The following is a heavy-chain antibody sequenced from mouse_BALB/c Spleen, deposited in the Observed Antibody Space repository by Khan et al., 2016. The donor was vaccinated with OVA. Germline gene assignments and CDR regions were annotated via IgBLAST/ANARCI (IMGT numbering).Heavy chain of an antibody. D-gene: IGHD2-10*01. V-gene: IGHV9-3-1*01. J-gene: IGHJ4*01. Sequence: QIQLVQSGPELKKPGETVKISCKTSGNTFTNSGINWVKQAPGQGLKWMGWINTYTGEPTYADVFKGRFAFSLETSASTAYLQLNNLKNEDSATYFWARPPYFSNVMVYWGQGTSVTVSS. CDR2: INTYTGEP. CDR3: ARPPYFSNVMVY. CDR1: GNTFTNSG.